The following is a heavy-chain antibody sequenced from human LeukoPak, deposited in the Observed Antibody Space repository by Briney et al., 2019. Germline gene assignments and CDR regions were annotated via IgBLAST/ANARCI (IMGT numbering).Heavy chain of an antibody. V-gene: IGHV3-30*02. CDR3: AKVKVEVVVIAFGPFDY. D-gene: IGHD3-22*01. J-gene: IGHJ4*02. Sequence: GGSLRLSCAASGLTFSNYGMHWVRQAPGKGLEWVAFIRHDGGYKYYADSVKGRFTISRDNSKNTLYLQMNSLRAEDTAVYYCAKVKVEVVVIAFGPFDYWGQGTLVTVSS. CDR1: GLTFSNYG. CDR2: IRHDGGYK.